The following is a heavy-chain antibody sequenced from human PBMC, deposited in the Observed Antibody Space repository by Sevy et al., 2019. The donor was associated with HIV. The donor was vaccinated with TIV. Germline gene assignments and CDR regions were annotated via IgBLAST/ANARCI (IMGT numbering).Heavy chain of an antibody. CDR2: ISVSGDST. CDR1: GFTFSSYA. CDR3: AKRGRDGYNQYLDY. V-gene: IGHV3-23*01. J-gene: IGHJ4*02. D-gene: IGHD3-16*01. Sequence: GGSLRLSCAASGFTFSSYAMSWVRQAPGKGLEWVSGISVSGDSTNYADSVKGRFTISRDNSKNTRYLQMNSLRAEDTAVYYCAKRGRDGYNQYLDYWGQGTLVTVSS.